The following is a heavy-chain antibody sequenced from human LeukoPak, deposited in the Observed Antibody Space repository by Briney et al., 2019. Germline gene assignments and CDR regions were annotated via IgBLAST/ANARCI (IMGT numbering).Heavy chain of an antibody. CDR2: IIPILGIA. D-gene: IGHD1-26*01. CDR1: GGTFSSYA. V-gene: IGHV1-69*04. CDR3: AREGSHSGSYVKWFDP. J-gene: IGHJ5*02. Sequence: VASVKVSCKASGGTFSSYAISWVRQAPGQGLEWMGRIIPILGIANYAQKFQGRVTITADKSTSTAYMELSSLRSEDTAVYYCAREGSHSGSYVKWFDPWGQGTLVTVSS.